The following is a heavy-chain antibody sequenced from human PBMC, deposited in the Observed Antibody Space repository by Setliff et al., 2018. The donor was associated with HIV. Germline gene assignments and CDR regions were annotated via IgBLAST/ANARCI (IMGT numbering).Heavy chain of an antibody. J-gene: IGHJ3*02. CDR2: INTNTGNP. CDR1: GYTFTSYA. V-gene: IGHV7-4-1*02. D-gene: IGHD6-19*01. CDR3: ARPPPASTAVAGTQAFDI. Sequence: ASVKVSCKASGYTFTSYAMNWVRQAPGQGLEWMGWINTNTGNPTYAQGFTGRFVFSLDTSVSTAYLQISSLKAEDTAVYYCARPPPASTAVAGTQAFDIWGQGTMVTVSS.